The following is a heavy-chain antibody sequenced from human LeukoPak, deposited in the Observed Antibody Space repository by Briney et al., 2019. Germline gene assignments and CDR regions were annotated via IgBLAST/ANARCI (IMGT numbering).Heavy chain of an antibody. V-gene: IGHV4-4*07. CDR3: ARVLGIAAASYYYMDV. Sequence: SETLSLTCTVSGGSITSYYWSWVRQPAGKGLEWIGRIFISESTNYNPSLKSRVTISVDTSKNQFSLKLSSVTAADTAVYYCARVLGIAAASYYYMDVWGKGTTVTVSS. CDR1: GGSITSYY. CDR2: IFISEST. J-gene: IGHJ6*03. D-gene: IGHD6-13*01.